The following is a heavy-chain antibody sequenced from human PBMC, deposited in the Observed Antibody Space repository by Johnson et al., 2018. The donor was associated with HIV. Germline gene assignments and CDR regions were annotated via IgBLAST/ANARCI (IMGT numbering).Heavy chain of an antibody. D-gene: IGHD1-26*01. CDR1: GFTFSTYG. CDR2: ISGTGGTT. V-gene: IGHV3-23*04. J-gene: IGHJ3*02. CDR3: AKDGGSYGGAFDI. Sequence: VQLVESGGGLVKPGGSLRLSCAASGFTFSTYGMTWVRQAPGKGLEWVSAISGTGGTTYYADSVRGRFSISRDKSKDTLYLQMSSLRAEDTAVYYCAKDGGSYGGAFDIWGQGTMVTVSS.